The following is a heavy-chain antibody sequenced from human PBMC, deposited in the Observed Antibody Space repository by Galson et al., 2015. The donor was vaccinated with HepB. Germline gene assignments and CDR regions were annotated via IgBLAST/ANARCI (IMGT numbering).Heavy chain of an antibody. CDR1: GFTFSSSG. CDR2: ITSSSSTI. V-gene: IGHV3-48*01. CDR3: ARSRGSGYLKEAYYYAMDV. Sequence: SLRLSCAASGFTFSSSGMNWVRQAPGKGLEWVSYITSSSSTIYYADSVKGRFTISRDNAKNSLYLQMNSLRAEDTAVYYCARSRGSGYLKEAYYYAMDVWGQGTTVTVSS. D-gene: IGHD3-3*01. J-gene: IGHJ6*02.